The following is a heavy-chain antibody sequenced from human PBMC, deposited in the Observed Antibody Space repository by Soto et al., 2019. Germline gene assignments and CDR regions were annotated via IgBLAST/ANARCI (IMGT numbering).Heavy chain of an antibody. CDR3: ARGRSTVRGVIITPRNYYMDV. Sequence: SETLSLTCAVYGGSFSGYYWSWIRQPPGKGLEWIGEINHSGSTNYNPSLKSRVTISVDTSKNQFSLKLSSVTAADTAVYYCARGRSTVRGVIITPRNYYMDVWGKGTTVTVSS. V-gene: IGHV4-34*01. D-gene: IGHD3-10*01. CDR2: INHSGST. J-gene: IGHJ6*03. CDR1: GGSFSGYY.